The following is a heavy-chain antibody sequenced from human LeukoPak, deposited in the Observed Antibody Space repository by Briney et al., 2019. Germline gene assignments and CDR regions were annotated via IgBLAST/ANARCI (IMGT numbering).Heavy chain of an antibody. CDR2: ISYDGSNK. Sequence: PGGSLRLSCAASGFTFSSYAMHWVRQAPGKGLEWVAVISYDGSNKYYADSVKGRFTISRDNAKNSLYLQMNSLRDDDTALYYCARRPYSDTSGRLSDVWGQGTTVTVSS. D-gene: IGHD3-22*01. V-gene: IGHV3-30-3*01. CDR1: GFTFSSYA. CDR3: ARRPYSDTSGRLSDV. J-gene: IGHJ6*02.